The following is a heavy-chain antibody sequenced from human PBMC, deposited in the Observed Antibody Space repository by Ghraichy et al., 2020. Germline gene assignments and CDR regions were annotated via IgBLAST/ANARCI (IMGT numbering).Heavy chain of an antibody. Sequence: GSLRLSCAASGFTFSSDWMHWIRQAPGKGLVWVSRVSPDGSITIYADSAKGRFTISRDNAKNTLYLQMNSLRADDAAVYYCTRGVHYGLDVWGQGTTVTVSS. V-gene: IGHV3-74*01. CDR2: VSPDGSIT. CDR3: TRGVHYGLDV. J-gene: IGHJ6*02. CDR1: GFTFSSDW.